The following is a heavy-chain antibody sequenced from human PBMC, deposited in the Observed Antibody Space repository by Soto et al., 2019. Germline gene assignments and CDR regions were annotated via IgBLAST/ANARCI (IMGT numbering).Heavy chain of an antibody. J-gene: IGHJ6*02. V-gene: IGHV1-69*06. Sequence: SVKVSCKASGGTFSSYAISWVRQAPGQGLEWMGGIIPIFGTANYAQKFQGRVTITADKSTSTAYMELSSLRSEDTAVYYCARGAGHSGSYSYYYGMDVWGQATKVTVYS. D-gene: IGHD1-26*01. CDR1: GGTFSSYA. CDR3: ARGAGHSGSYSYYYGMDV. CDR2: IIPIFGTA.